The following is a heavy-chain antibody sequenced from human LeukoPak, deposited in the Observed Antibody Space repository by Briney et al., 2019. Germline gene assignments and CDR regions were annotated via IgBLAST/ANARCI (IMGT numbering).Heavy chain of an antibody. Sequence: GGSLRLSCVASGFTFGKYWMSWVRQAPGKGLEWVANIKLDGSEKNYVDSVKGRSTISRDNTKNSLYLQMNSLRVEDTAVFYCARDQYDTWSRRGNFDSWGQGTLVIVSS. V-gene: IGHV3-7*03. D-gene: IGHD3-3*01. CDR2: IKLDGSEK. CDR3: ARDQYDTWSRRGNFDS. CDR1: GFTFGKYW. J-gene: IGHJ4*02.